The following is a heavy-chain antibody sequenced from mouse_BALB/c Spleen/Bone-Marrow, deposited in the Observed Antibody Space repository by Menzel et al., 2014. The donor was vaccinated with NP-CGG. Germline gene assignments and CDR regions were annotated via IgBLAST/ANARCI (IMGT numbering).Heavy chain of an antibody. V-gene: IGHV1S81*02. CDR3: TRSGPGFAY. J-gene: IGHJ3*01. Sequence: QVQLKESGAELVKPGASVKLSCKASGYTFTNYFMYWVKQRPGQGLEWIGEINPNNGGTNFNENFKSKATLTLDKSSSTAYKQLSSLTSEDSAVYYCTRSGPGFAYWGHGTLVTVSA. CDR2: INPNNGGT. CDR1: GYTFTNYF.